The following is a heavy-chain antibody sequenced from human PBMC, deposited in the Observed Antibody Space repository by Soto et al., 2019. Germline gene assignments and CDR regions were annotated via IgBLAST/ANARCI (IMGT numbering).Heavy chain of an antibody. CDR3: ARESYYGSGATVVAY. D-gene: IGHD3-10*01. V-gene: IGHV4-59*01. CDR1: GGSITGYY. Sequence: PSLPLPLTGPPSGGSITGYYWSWIRQPPGKGLEWIGYIYYSGTTSYNPSLNSRVTMSVDTSKNQFSLKVNSVTAADTAVYYCARESYYGSGATVVAYWGQGTLVTVS. CDR2: IYYSGTT. J-gene: IGHJ4*02.